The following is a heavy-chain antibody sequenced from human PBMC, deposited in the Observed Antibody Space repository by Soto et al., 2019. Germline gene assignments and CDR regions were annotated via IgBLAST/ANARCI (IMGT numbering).Heavy chain of an antibody. J-gene: IGHJ4*02. D-gene: IGHD3-22*01. CDR3: ARNYYDRTGYDYFDY. CDR2: SYYSGSS. CDR1: GGSISSSGYY. V-gene: IGHV4-31*03. Sequence: QVQLQESGPGLVKPSQTLALTCTVSGGSISSSGYYWSWIRQHPGKGLEWIGYSYYSGSSYYNPSLKRRVTISVDPSRNQFSLRLSSVTAADTAVYYCARNYYDRTGYDYFDYWGQGTLVTVSS.